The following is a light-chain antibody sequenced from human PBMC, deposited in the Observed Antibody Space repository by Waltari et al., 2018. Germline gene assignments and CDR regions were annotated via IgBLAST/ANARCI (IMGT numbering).Light chain of an antibody. Sequence: EIRMTQSPATLSVAPGERATRFCRASHFVDGKVAWYQQRPGQAPRLLMYCASIRATGFPPRFTASGSGTQFTLTIGSLQSEDFAVYFCQQYNNWPLTFGGGTRVEV. V-gene: IGKV3-15*01. CDR1: HFVDGK. J-gene: IGKJ4*01. CDR3: QQYNNWPLT. CDR2: CAS.